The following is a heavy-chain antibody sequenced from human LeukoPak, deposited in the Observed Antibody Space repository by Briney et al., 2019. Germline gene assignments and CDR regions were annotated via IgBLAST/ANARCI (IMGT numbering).Heavy chain of an antibody. J-gene: IGHJ5*02. Sequence: ASVKVSCKASSYTFTNYAFTWVRQAPGQGLEWMGWISAYNGNTNYAQKLQGRVTMTTDTSTSTAYMELRSLRSDDTAVYYCASSSLSYYYGSGSYNWFDPWGQGTLVTVSS. V-gene: IGHV1-18*01. CDR2: ISAYNGNT. D-gene: IGHD3-10*01. CDR3: ASSSLSYYYGSGSYNWFDP. CDR1: SYTFTNYA.